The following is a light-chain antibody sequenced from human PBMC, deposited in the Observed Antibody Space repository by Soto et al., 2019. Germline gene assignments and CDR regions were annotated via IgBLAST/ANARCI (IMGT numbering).Light chain of an antibody. V-gene: IGLV2-14*01. J-gene: IGLJ2*01. CDR2: DVS. CDR1: SSDVGGYNY. Sequence: QLVLTQPASVSGSPGQSITISCTGTSSDVGGYNYVSWYQQHPGKAPKLMICDVSNRPSGVSNRFSGSKSGNTASLTISGLQAEDEADYYCSSYTSSSTPHVVFGGGTKLTVL. CDR3: SSYTSSSTPHVV.